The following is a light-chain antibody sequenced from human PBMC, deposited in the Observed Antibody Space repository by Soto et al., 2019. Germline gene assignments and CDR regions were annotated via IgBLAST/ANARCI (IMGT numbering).Light chain of an antibody. Sequence: EIVLTQSPGTLSLSPGERATLSCRASQSVSSSYLAWYQQKPGQAPRLLIYAASSWAPGTPDRFSGSGSGTDFTLTISRLDPEDFAVYFCQQYGSSPRTFGQGTKVDIK. CDR3: QQYGSSPRT. CDR2: AAS. CDR1: QSVSSSY. J-gene: IGKJ1*01. V-gene: IGKV3-20*01.